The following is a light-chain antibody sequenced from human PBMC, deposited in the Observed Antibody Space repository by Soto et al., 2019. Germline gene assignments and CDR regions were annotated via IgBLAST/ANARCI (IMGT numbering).Light chain of an antibody. CDR1: QSLNSR. J-gene: IGKJ1*01. CDR3: QQYYSYWT. V-gene: IGKV1-5*01. CDR2: DAS. Sequence: DIQLTQSPSTLSASVGDRVTLTCRAAQSLNSRLAWYQHRPGKAPRLLIYDASTLENGVPARFSGSRSGPEFSLTISSLQPDDFATYYCQQYYSYWTFGQGTKVDI.